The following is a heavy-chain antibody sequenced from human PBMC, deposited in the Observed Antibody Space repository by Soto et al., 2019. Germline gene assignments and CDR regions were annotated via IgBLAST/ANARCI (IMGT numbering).Heavy chain of an antibody. D-gene: IGHD2-2*01. V-gene: IGHV3-53*02. CDR2: IYSDGTT. Sequence: EVQLVETGGGLIQPGGSLRLSCAASGFAVSSNYMTWVRQAPGKGLEWVSLIYSDGTTYYADSVKGRFTISRENSKNTLYLQINSLRAEYAAVYYCARQVVTDSLYYALDVWGQGTTVTVSS. CDR3: ARQVVTDSLYYALDV. CDR1: GFAVSSNY. J-gene: IGHJ6*02.